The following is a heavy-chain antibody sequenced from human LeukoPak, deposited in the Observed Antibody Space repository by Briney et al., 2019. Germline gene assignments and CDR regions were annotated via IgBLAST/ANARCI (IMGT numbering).Heavy chain of an antibody. D-gene: IGHD3-10*01. CDR3: ARGPPYGSDY. CDR1: GYTFTNYG. Sequence: ASVKVSFKGSGYTFTNYGITWVRQAPGQGLEWVGWMSPQNGATNYGQKVRGRVTMTTDTSTSTAYMDLRSLTSDDTAVYYCARGPPYGSDYWGQGTLVTVSS. CDR2: MSPQNGAT. J-gene: IGHJ4*02. V-gene: IGHV1-18*01.